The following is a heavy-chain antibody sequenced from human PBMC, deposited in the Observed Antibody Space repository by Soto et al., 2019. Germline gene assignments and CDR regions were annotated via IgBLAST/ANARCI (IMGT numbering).Heavy chain of an antibody. CDR1: GGSISGTTYS. Sequence: QLQLPESGSGLVKPSQTLSLPCAVSGGSISGTTYSWSWIRQPPGKGLEWIGYIYDSGNTYYKPSLKSQFSISVDRSKNQFSLKLISVTAADTAVYYCSRGQGAAAGHSNFDYWGQGALGTVSS. V-gene: IGHV4-30-2*01. J-gene: IGHJ4*02. D-gene: IGHD6-13*01. CDR3: SRGQGAAAGHSNFDY. CDR2: IYDSGNT.